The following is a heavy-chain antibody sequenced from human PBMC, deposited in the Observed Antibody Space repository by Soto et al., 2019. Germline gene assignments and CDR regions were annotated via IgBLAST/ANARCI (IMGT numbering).Heavy chain of an antibody. V-gene: IGHV1-69*13. CDR1: GGTFSRYA. CDR3: ASRITMSFYYYYYGMDV. D-gene: IGHD3-22*01. CDR2: IIPIFGTA. Sequence: GASVKVSCKASGGTFSRYAISWLRQAPGQGLEWMGGIIPIFGTANYAQKFQGRVTITADESTSTAYMELSSLRSEDTAVYYCASRITMSFYYYYYGMDVWGQGTTVTVSS. J-gene: IGHJ6*02.